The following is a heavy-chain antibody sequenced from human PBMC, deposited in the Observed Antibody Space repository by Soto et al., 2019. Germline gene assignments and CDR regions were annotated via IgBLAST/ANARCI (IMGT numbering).Heavy chain of an antibody. J-gene: IGHJ6*02. CDR2: FSGSGGST. D-gene: IGHD2-21*01. CDR1: GFTFSNYA. CDR3: ASDWTGDTCTGLDV. V-gene: IGHV3-23*01. Sequence: EVQLLESGGGLVQPGGSLRLSCAAAGFTFSNYALTWVRQAPGKGLEWVSTFSGSGGSTYYADSVRGRFTISRDNSKNTLFLQTNSLRVEDTAIYYCASDWTGDTCTGLDVWGQGTTVSVSS.